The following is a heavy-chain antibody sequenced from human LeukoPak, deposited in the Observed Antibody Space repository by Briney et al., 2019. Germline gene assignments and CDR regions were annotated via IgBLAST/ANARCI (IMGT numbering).Heavy chain of an antibody. CDR2: INHSGST. D-gene: IGHD1-26*01. J-gene: IGHJ4*02. CDR3: ARVLGSGSYHYLDY. Sequence: SETLSLTCAVYGGSFSGYYWSWIRQPPGKGLEWIGEINHSGSTNYNPSLKSRVTISVDTSKNQFSLKLSSVTAADTAVYYCARVLGSGSYHYLDYWGQGTLVTVSP. V-gene: IGHV4-34*01. CDR1: GGSFSGYY.